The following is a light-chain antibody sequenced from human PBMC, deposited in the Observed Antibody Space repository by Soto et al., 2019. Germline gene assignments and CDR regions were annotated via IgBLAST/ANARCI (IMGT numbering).Light chain of an antibody. J-gene: IGKJ1*01. Sequence: EIVLAQSPGTLSLSPGERATLSCRASQSTSSTYLAWYRQKPGQAPRLLIYAASSRATGIPDRFSGSGSGTDFTLTISRLEPEGFAVYYCQQYYASSWTFVQGTKVDIK. V-gene: IGKV3-20*01. CDR2: AAS. CDR3: QQYYASSWT. CDR1: QSTSSTY.